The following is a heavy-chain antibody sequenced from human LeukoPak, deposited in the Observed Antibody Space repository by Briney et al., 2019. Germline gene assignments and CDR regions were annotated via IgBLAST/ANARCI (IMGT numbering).Heavy chain of an antibody. CDR3: SRERPAYDILTGSNYYYGMDV. D-gene: IGHD3-9*01. CDR1: GFTVSSNY. Sequence: GGSLRLSCAASGFTVSSNYMSWVRQAPGKGLEWVSVMYSGGSTYYADSVKGRFTISRDNSRNTLYLQMNSLRAEDTAVYYFSRERPAYDILTGSNYYYGMDVWGKGTTVTVSS. J-gene: IGHJ6*04. CDR2: MYSGGST. V-gene: IGHV3-53*01.